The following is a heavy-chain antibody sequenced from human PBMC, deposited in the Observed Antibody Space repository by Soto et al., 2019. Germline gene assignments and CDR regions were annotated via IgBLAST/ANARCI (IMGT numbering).Heavy chain of an antibody. CDR2: ISASADAT. J-gene: IGHJ4*02. CDR3: AKKLTTYAVDPADY. V-gene: IGHV3-23*01. D-gene: IGHD3-3*01. Sequence: PXGSLRLSCASSGFTFSDFGMSWVRQAPGKGLEWVAVISASADATYYAASVKGRFTLSRDNSRNILYLQMNSLTVADTAVYYCAKKLTTYAVDPADYWGQGTQVTVSS. CDR1: GFTFSDFG.